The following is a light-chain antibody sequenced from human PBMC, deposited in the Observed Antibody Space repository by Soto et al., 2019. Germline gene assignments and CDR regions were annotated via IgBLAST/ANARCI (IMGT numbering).Light chain of an antibody. CDR1: QSVSSSY. J-gene: IGKJ4*01. V-gene: IGKV3-20*01. CDR2: GAS. CDR3: QQYGSSPPEIT. Sequence: IGFSQSPCTPSLSPGERATLSCRASQSVSSSYLAWYQQKPGQAPRLLIYGASGRATGIPDRFSGSGSGTDFTLTISRLEPEDFAVYYCQQYGSSPPEITFGGGTKVDIK.